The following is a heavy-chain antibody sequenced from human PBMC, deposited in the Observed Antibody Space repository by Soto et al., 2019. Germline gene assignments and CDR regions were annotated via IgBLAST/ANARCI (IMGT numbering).Heavy chain of an antibody. Sequence: SGPTLVNPTQPLTLTCTFSGFSLSTSGVGVGWIRQPPGKALEWLALIYWNDDKRYSPSLKSRLTITKDTSKNQVVLTMTNMDPVDTATYYCAHRSHVLRFLEWFPFGMDVWGQGTTVTVSS. J-gene: IGHJ6*02. CDR1: GFSLSTSGVG. V-gene: IGHV2-5*01. D-gene: IGHD3-3*01. CDR3: AHRSHVLRFLEWFPFGMDV. CDR2: IYWNDDK.